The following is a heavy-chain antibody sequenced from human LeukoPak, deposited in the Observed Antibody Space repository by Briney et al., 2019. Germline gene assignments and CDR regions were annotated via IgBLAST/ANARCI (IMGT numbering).Heavy chain of an antibody. Sequence: SETLSLTCTVSGGSISNSSYYWGWIRQPPGKGLEWIGSIYYSGSTYYNPSLKSRVTISVDTSKNQFSLKLSSVTAADTAVYYCASFGGSPGGWGQGTLVTVSS. J-gene: IGHJ4*02. D-gene: IGHD1-26*01. CDR3: ASFGGSPGG. CDR1: GGSISNSSYY. CDR2: IYYSGST. V-gene: IGHV4-39*01.